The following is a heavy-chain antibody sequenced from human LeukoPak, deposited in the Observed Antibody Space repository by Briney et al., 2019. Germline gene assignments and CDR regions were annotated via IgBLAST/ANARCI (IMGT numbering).Heavy chain of an antibody. V-gene: IGHV1-2*02. CDR3: ARGHLQAPVYSSSWYRAYNWFDP. CDR1: GHTFTGYY. D-gene: IGHD6-13*01. Sequence: ASVKVSCKASGHTFTGYYMHWVRQAPGQGLEWMGWINPNSGGTNYAQKFQGRVTMTRNTAISTAYMELSSLRSEDTAVYYCARGHLQAPVYSSSWYRAYNWFDPWGQGTLVTVSS. J-gene: IGHJ5*02. CDR2: INPNSGGT.